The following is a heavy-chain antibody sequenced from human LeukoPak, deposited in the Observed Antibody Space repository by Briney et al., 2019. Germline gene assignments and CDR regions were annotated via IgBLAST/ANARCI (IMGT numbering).Heavy chain of an antibody. V-gene: IGHV1-2*06. Sequence: ASVKVSCKASGYTFTGYYMHWVRQAPGQGLEWMGRINPNSGGTNDAQKFQGRVTMTRDTSISTAYMELSRLRSGDTAVYYCARVFRGYCTNGVCAFEAFDIWGQGTMVTVSS. D-gene: IGHD2-8*01. CDR2: INPNSGGT. CDR3: ARVFRGYCTNGVCAFEAFDI. J-gene: IGHJ3*02. CDR1: GYTFTGYY.